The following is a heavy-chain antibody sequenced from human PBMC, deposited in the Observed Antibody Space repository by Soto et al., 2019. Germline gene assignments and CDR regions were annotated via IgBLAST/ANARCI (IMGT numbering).Heavy chain of an antibody. D-gene: IGHD6-6*01. V-gene: IGHV3-23*01. Sequence: HPGGSLRLSCAASGFTFSSNAMSWVRQAPGKGLEWVSGISGSGGSTYYADSVKGRFTISRDNSKNTLYLQMNSLRAEDTAVYYCAKDLSSSASDGMDVWGQGTTVTVSS. CDR1: GFTFSSNA. CDR3: AKDLSSSASDGMDV. J-gene: IGHJ6*02. CDR2: ISGSGGST.